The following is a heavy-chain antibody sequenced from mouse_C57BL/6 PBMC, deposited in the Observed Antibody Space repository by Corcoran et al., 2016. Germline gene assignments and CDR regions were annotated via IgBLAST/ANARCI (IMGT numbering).Heavy chain of an antibody. V-gene: IGHV9-3*01. CDR2: INTYSGVP. J-gene: IGHJ2*01. Sequence: QIQLVQSGPELKKPGETVKISCKASGYTFTTYGMSWVKKAPGKGLKWMGWINTYSGVPTYADDFKGRFAFSLETSASTAYLQINKLKNEDTATYFWARGDTVGAKDYWGQGTTLAVSS. CDR1: GYTFTTYG. CDR3: ARGDTVGAKDY.